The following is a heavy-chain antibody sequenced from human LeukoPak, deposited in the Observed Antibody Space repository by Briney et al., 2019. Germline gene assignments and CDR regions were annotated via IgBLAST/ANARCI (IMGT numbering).Heavy chain of an antibody. V-gene: IGHV3-23*01. CDR1: GLTFSNHA. J-gene: IGHJ4*02. CDR3: AQEEVPNDY. CDR2: LSRGGDIT. Sequence: PGGSLRFSCAVSGLTFSNHAMSWVRQDPGRGLEWISALSRGGDITYYADSVRGRFTISRDISKNTLYLQMNSLRADDTAIYYCAQEEVPNDYWGQGTLVTVSS.